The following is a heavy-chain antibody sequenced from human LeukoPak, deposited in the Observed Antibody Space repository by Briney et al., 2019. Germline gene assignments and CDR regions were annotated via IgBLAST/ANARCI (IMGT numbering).Heavy chain of an antibody. CDR2: ISISGGT. J-gene: IGHJ4*02. CDR1: GFTFNTYA. CDR3: TKYGERGTNRFDY. V-gene: IGHV3-23*01. D-gene: IGHD1-26*01. Sequence: GGSLRLSCAASGFTFNTYAMSWVRQAPGKGLEWVSVISISGGTYYADSVKGRFTISRDISKNTVFLQMDSLRVEDTAVYYCTKYGERGTNRFDYWGQGTLVTASS.